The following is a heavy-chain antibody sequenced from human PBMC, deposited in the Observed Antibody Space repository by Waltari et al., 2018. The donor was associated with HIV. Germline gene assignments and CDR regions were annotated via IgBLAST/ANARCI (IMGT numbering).Heavy chain of an antibody. CDR2: ISIYNDNT. V-gene: IGHV1-18*01. J-gene: IGHJ3*02. CDR3: SRAPMTTVTSRGFDI. D-gene: IGHD4-17*01. Sequence: QVQLVQSGAEVKKPGASLKVSCKASGYSFTRYGISWVRQAPGQGLEWIGWISIYNDNTKEGQKIQDRLNMTTDSPTGTAYMELRSLRSDDTAVYYCSRAPMTTVTSRGFDIWGQGTMVIVSS. CDR1: GYSFTRYG.